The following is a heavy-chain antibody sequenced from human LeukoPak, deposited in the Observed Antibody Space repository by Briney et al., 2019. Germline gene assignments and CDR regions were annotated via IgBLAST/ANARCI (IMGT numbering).Heavy chain of an antibody. CDR3: AKGPLGTHDY. V-gene: IGHV3-23*01. Sequence: PGGSLRLSCAASGFTFSSYAMSWVRQAPGKGLEWVSGISGSGGTTYYADSVKGRFTISRDNSKNTLYLQMNSLRADDTAVYYCAKGPLGTHDYWGQGTLVTVSS. CDR2: ISGSGGTT. D-gene: IGHD1-26*01. J-gene: IGHJ4*02. CDR1: GFTFSSYA.